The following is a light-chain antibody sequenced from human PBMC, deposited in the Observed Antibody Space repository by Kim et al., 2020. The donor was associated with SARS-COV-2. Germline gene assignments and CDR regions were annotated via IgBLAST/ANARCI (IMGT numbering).Light chain of an antibody. CDR3: QQSYSTLLYT. V-gene: IGKV1-39*01. J-gene: IGKJ2*01. Sequence: ASVGDRVTIPCRASQSISSYLNWYQQKPGKAPKLLIYAASSLQSGVPSRFSGSGSWTNFTLTISSLQPEDFATYYCQQSYSTLLYTFGQGTKL. CDR1: QSISSY. CDR2: AAS.